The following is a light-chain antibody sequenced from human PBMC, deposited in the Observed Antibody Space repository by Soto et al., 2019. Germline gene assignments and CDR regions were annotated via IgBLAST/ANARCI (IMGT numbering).Light chain of an antibody. Sequence: IQMTQSPSSLSASVGDRVAISCRASQDIRNTLAWYQQQPGEAPKLLIFAASNLQSGVPSRFSGSGSVTDFTLAISGLQPEDFATYYCLQYYNFSWTFGQGPKVDIK. V-gene: IGKV1-6*01. CDR2: AAS. CDR3: LQYYNFSWT. J-gene: IGKJ1*01. CDR1: QDIRNT.